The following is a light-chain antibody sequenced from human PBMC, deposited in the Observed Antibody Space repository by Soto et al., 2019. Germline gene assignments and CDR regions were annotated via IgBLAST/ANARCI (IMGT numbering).Light chain of an antibody. CDR3: QQYNNWPLT. CDR1: HRVSSY. V-gene: IGKV3-15*01. J-gene: IGKJ4*01. CDR2: GAS. Sequence: EILMTQSPATLSVSPGESATLSCRASHRVSSYLAWYQQKPGQAPRLLIYGASTRATGIPARFSGSGSGTVFTRTISSLQSEDFEVYVCQQYNNWPLTFGGGTKVEIK.